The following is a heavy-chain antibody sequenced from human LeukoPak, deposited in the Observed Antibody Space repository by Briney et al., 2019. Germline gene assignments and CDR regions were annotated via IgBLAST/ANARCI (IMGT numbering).Heavy chain of an antibody. Sequence: GGSLRLSCAASGFTFSDYYMSWIRQAPGKGLEWVSYISSSDSPIYYADSVKGRFTISRDNAKNSLYLQMNSLRAEDTAVYYCAGADWRNYYYMDVWGKGTTVTISS. CDR2: ISSSDSPI. CDR1: GFTFSDYY. CDR3: AGADWRNYYYMDV. V-gene: IGHV3-11*01. J-gene: IGHJ6*03. D-gene: IGHD3-3*01.